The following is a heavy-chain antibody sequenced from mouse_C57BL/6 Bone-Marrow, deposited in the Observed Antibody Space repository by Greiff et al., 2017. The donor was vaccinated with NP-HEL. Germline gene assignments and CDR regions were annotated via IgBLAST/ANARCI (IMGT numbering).Heavy chain of an antibody. CDR3: ARKGAGLDY. CDR1: GYTFTSYW. J-gene: IGHJ2*01. Sequence: QVQLQQPGAELVMPGASVKLSCKASGYTFTSYWMHWVKQRPGQGLEWIGEIDPSDSYTNYNQKFKGKSTLTVDKSSSTAYMQLSSLTSEDSAVYYCARKGAGLDYWGQVTTLTVAS. CDR2: IDPSDSYT. V-gene: IGHV1-69*01. D-gene: IGHD3-3*01.